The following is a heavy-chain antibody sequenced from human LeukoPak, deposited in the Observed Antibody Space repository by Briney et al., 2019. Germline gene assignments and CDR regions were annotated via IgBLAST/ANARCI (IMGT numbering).Heavy chain of an antibody. J-gene: IGHJ2*01. CDR2: MSTSSSYI. D-gene: IGHD3-10*01. Sequence: GGSLRLSCAASGFTFRSHGIHWVRQAPGKGLEWVSSMSTSSSYIYYADSLKGRFTISRDNAKNSLYLQMNSLRAEDTAVYYCTRENYYTSGSYSYWYFDLWGRGTLVTVSS. CDR3: TRENYYTSGSYSYWYFDL. CDR1: GFTFRSHG. V-gene: IGHV3-21*01.